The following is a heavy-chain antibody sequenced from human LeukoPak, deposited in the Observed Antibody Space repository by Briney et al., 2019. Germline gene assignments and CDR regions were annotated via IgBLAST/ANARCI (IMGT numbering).Heavy chain of an antibody. J-gene: IGHJ3*02. CDR2: IYYSGST. CDR3: AKGMARNRLEVEMIHSAAKKDAFDI. V-gene: IGHV4-59*08. Sequence: SETLSLTCTVSGGSISSYYWSWIRQPPGKGLEWIGYIYYSGSTNYNPSLKSRVTISVDTSKNQFSLKLSSVTAADTAVYYCAKGMARNRLEVEMIHSAAKKDAFDIWGQGTMVTVSS. D-gene: IGHD5-24*01. CDR1: GGSISSYY.